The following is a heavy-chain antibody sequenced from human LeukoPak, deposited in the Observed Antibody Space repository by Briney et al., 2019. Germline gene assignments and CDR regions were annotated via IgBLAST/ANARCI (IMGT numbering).Heavy chain of an antibody. CDR1: GFTFTTYW. V-gene: IGHV3-7*01. CDR3: AKVAHYYYGSESYYFFEH. CDR2: IKQDGTEK. Sequence: GGSLRLSCAASGFTFTTYWMSWVRQAPGKGLEWVANIKQDGTEKYYVDSVKGRFTISRDNAKNSLYLQMNSLRVEDTATYYCAKVAHYYYGSESYYFFEHWGQGTPVTASS. J-gene: IGHJ4*02. D-gene: IGHD3-10*01.